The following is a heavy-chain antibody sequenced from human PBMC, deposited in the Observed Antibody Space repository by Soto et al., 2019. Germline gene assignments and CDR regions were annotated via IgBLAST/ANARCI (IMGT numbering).Heavy chain of an antibody. V-gene: IGHV1-18*01. J-gene: IGHJ4*02. D-gene: IGHD3-10*01. CDR1: GYTFTSYG. Sequence: QVQLVQSGAEVKKPGASVKVSGKASGYTFTSYGITWVRQAPGQGLEWMGWISAYNGNTNYAQNLQGRVTMTTDTSTSKAYMELRSLASDATTVYYCARDGGYGPGSHWGQGTLVIVSS. CDR2: ISAYNGNT. CDR3: ARDGGYGPGSH.